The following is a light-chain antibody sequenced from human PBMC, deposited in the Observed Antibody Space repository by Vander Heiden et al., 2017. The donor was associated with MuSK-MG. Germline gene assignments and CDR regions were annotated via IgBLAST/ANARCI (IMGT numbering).Light chain of an antibody. CDR2: DVN. Sequence: QSALTQPRSVSGSPGQSVTISCTGTGSDVGGYNYVSWYKQYPDKAPKVMIYDVNKRPSGVPDRFSGSKSGNTASLTISGLQADDEADYYCCSYAGSYSWVFGGGTELTVL. V-gene: IGLV2-11*01. CDR3: CSYAGSYSWV. J-gene: IGLJ3*02. CDR1: GSDVGGYNY.